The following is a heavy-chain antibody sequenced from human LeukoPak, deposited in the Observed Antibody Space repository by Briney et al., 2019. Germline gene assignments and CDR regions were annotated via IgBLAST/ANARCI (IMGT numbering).Heavy chain of an antibody. V-gene: IGHV3-23*01. CDR3: AKTVEYSSSWYGY. J-gene: IGHJ4*02. Sequence: PGGSLRLSCAASGFTFSSYAMSWVRQAPGKGLEWVSAISGSGGSTYYADSVKGRFTISRDNSKNTLHLQMNSLRAEDTAVYYCAKTVEYSSSWYGYWGQGTLVTVSS. CDR1: GFTFSSYA. CDR2: ISGSGGST. D-gene: IGHD6-13*01.